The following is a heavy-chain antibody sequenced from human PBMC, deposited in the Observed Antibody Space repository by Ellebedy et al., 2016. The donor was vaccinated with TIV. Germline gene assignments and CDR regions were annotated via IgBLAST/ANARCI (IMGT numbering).Heavy chain of an antibody. CDR1: GFTFSGYW. D-gene: IGHD3-22*01. CDR2: IKQDGSEK. J-gene: IGHJ4*02. CDR3: ARFYDSIDY. V-gene: IGHV3-7*01. Sequence: PGGSLRLSFAASGFTFSGYWMSGVRQAPGKGLEWVANIKQDGSEKYYVASVKGRFTISRDNAKNSLYLQMNSLRAEDTAVYYCARFYDSIDYWGQGTLVTVSS.